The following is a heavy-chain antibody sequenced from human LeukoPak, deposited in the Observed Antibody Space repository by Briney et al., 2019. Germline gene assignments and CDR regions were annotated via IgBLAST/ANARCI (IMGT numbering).Heavy chain of an antibody. D-gene: IGHD4-17*01. CDR3: AKATVLNWFDP. J-gene: IGHJ5*02. Sequence: PGGSLRLSCAASGFTFNTYAMSWVRQAPGKGLEWVSTFNGGGDSTYYADSVKGRFTISRDNSKNTLYLQMNSLRAEDTAVYYCAKATVLNWFDPWGQGTLVTVSS. V-gene: IGHV3-23*01. CDR2: FNGGGDST. CDR1: GFTFNTYA.